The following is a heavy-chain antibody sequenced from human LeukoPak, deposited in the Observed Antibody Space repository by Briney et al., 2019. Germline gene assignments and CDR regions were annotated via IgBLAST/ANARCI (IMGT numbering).Heavy chain of an antibody. Sequence: PGGSLRLSCAASGFTFSSYEMNWVRQAPGKGLEWVSYISTSGSPIYYGNSVKGRFTISRDNAKNSLYLQMNSLRAEDTALYYCAGRGFYDTSGYLFDHWGQGTLVTVSS. D-gene: IGHD3-22*01. CDR3: AGRGFYDTSGYLFDH. CDR2: ISTSGSPI. J-gene: IGHJ4*02. V-gene: IGHV3-48*03. CDR1: GFTFSSYE.